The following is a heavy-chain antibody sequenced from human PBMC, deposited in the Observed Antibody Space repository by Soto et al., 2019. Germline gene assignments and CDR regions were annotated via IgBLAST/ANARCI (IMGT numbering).Heavy chain of an antibody. J-gene: IGHJ4*02. CDR2: IHHSGNT. Sequence: QVQLHQWGAGLLKPSETLSLTCAVFGGSFTDYNWNWIRQSPGEGPEWIGEIHHSGNTNHNPSLTLRATMSVDTYKTRFSLKRSSVTAADTAVYYCASNTDFKSDYWGQGILVTVSS. V-gene: IGHV4-34*04. CDR3: ASNTDFKSDY. CDR1: GGSFTDYN.